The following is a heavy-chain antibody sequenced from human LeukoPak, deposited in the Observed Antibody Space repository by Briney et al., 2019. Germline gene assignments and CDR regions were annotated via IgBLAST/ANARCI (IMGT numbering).Heavy chain of an antibody. D-gene: IGHD6-13*01. Sequence: GGSLRLPCAASGFAFSSYCMHWVRQAPGKGLVWVSRINSDGSSTNYADSVKGRFTISRDNAKNTLYLQMNSLRAEDTAVYYCARVIDSNSWYFDLWGRGTLVTVSS. CDR3: ARVIDSNSWYFDL. V-gene: IGHV3-74*01. J-gene: IGHJ2*01. CDR1: GFAFSSYC. CDR2: INSDGSST.